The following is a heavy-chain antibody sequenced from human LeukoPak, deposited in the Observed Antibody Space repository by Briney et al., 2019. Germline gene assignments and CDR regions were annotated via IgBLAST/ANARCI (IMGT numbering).Heavy chain of an antibody. V-gene: IGHV4-34*01. CDR3: ARGGLGSSSWYGGYYYYGMDV. J-gene: IGHJ6*02. CDR2: INHSGST. Sequence: SETLSLTCAVYGGSFSGYYWSWIRQPPGKGLEWIGEINHSGSTNYNPSLKSRVTISVDTSKNQFSLKLSSVTAADTAVYYCARGGLGSSSWYGGYYYYGMDVWGQGTTVTVSS. CDR1: GGSFSGYY. D-gene: IGHD6-13*01.